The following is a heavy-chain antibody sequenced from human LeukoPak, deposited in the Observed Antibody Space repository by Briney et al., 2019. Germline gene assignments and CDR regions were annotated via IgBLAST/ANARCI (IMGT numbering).Heavy chain of an antibody. J-gene: IGHJ4*02. V-gene: IGHV1-2*02. D-gene: IGHD1-26*01. CDR2: INPNSGGT. CDR1: GYTFTAYY. Sequence: LVASVKVSCKASGYTFTAYYMHWVRQAPGQGLEWMGWINPNSGGTKYAQKFQGRVSMTRDTSLNTAYMDLSSLRSDDTAVYYCARVSLEGASDYWGQGTLITVSS. CDR3: ARVSLEGASDY.